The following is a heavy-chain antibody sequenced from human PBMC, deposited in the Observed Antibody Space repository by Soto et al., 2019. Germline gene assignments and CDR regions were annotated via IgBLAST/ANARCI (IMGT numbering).Heavy chain of an antibody. Sequence: ASVKVSCKASGYTFTSYYMHWVRQAPGQGLEWMGIINPSGGSTSYAQKFQGRVTMTRDTSTSTVYMELSSLRSEDTAVYYCARDLSIVSFTGVPAALESSNLFDPWGQGTLVTVSS. CDR3: ARDLSIVSFTGVPAALESSNLFDP. J-gene: IGHJ5*02. CDR2: INPSGGST. V-gene: IGHV1-46*01. CDR1: GYTFTSYY. D-gene: IGHD2-2*01.